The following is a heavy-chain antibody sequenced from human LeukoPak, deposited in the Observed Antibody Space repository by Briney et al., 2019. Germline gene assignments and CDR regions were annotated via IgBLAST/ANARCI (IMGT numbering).Heavy chain of an antibody. J-gene: IGHJ6*03. V-gene: IGHV4-59*01. CDR2: IYYSGST. CDR3: ARAVGSGSFQTYYYYMDV. D-gene: IGHD3-10*01. Sequence: SETLSLTCTVSGGSISSYYWNWIRQPPGKGLEWIGYIYYSGSTNYNPSLKSRVTISVDTSKNQFSLRLSSVTAADTAVYYCARAVGSGSFQTYYYYMDVWGKGTTVTISS. CDR1: GGSISSYY.